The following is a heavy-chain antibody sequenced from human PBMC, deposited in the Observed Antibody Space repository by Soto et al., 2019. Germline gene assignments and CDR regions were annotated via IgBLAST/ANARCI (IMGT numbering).Heavy chain of an antibody. Sequence: GGSLRLSCAASGFTFSSYSMNWVRQAPGKGLEWVSSISSSSGHIYYADSLKGRFTISRDNAKNSLYLQMNSLRAEDTAVYYCTRHWLATREFDYWGQGXLVTVSS. CDR3: TRHWLATREFDY. CDR2: ISSSSGHI. CDR1: GFTFSSYS. D-gene: IGHD1-26*01. J-gene: IGHJ4*02. V-gene: IGHV3-21*01.